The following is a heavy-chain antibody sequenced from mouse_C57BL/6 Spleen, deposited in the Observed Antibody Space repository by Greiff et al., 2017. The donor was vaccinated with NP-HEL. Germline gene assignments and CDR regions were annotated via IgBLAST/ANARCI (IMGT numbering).Heavy chain of an antibody. CDR3: ARPSVYSFVDY. V-gene: IGHV1-50*01. CDR1: GYAFTSYW. J-gene: IGHJ2*02. D-gene: IGHD3-2*02. CDR2: IDPSDGYT. Sequence: QVQLQQPGAELVKPGASVKLSCKASGYAFTSYWMQWVKQRPGQGLEWIGEIDPSDGYTNYNQKFKGKATLTVDTSSSTAYMQLSSLTSEDSAVYYCARPSVYSFVDYWGQGTSLTVSS.